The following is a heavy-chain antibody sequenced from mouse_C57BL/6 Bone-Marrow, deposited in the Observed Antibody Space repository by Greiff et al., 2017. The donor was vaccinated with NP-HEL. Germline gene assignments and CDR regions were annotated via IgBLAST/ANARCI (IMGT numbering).Heavy chain of an antibody. CDR1: GFTFSSYA. Sequence: EVQVVESGEGLVKPGGSLKLSCAASGFTFSSYAMSWVRQTPEKRLEWVAYISSGGDYIYYADTVKGRFTISRDNARNTLYLQMSSLKSEDTAMYYCTRAYSNYGFAYWGQGTLVTVSA. D-gene: IGHD2-5*01. V-gene: IGHV5-9-1*02. CDR3: TRAYSNYGFAY. CDR2: ISSGGDYI. J-gene: IGHJ3*01.